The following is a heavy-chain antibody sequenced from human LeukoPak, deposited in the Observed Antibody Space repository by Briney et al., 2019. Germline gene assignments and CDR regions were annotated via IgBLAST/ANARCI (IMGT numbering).Heavy chain of an antibody. J-gene: IGHJ6*03. CDR2: INSDGSST. Sequence: PGGSLRLSCGASGFTFSSYWMHWVRQAPGKGLVWVSRINSDGSSTSYADSVKGRFTISRDNAENTLYLQMNSLRAEDTAVYYCARGGYDFWSGYAPSGDYYMDVWGKGTTVTVS. V-gene: IGHV3-74*01. CDR3: ARGGYDFWSGYAPSGDYYMDV. D-gene: IGHD3-3*01. CDR1: GFTFSSYW.